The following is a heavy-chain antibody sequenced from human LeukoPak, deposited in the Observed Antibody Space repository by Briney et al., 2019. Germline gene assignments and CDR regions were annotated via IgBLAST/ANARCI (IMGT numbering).Heavy chain of an antibody. CDR1: GFTFSSYA. Sequence: GGSLRLSCAASGFTFSSYAMHWVRQAPGKGLEWVAVISYDGSNKYYADSVKGRFTISRDNSKNTLYLQMNSLRAEDTAVYYCARAYYYDSSGYYHDAFEIWGQGTMVTVSS. V-gene: IGHV3-30-3*01. CDR3: ARAYYYDSSGYYHDAFEI. CDR2: ISYDGSNK. J-gene: IGHJ3*02. D-gene: IGHD3-22*01.